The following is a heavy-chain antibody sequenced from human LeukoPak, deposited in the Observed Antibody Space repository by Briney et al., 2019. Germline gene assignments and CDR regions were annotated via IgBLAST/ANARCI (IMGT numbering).Heavy chain of an antibody. V-gene: IGHV4-34*01. D-gene: IGHD6-13*01. CDR3: ARGGSSSWTEIPNYYYYGMDV. CDR2: INHSGST. Sequence: SETLSLTCAVYGGSFSGYYWSWIRQPPGKGLEWIGEINHSGSTNYNPSLKSRVTISVDTSKNQFSLKLSSVTAADTAVYYCARGGSSSWTEIPNYYYYGMDVWGKGTTVTVSS. J-gene: IGHJ6*04. CDR1: GGSFSGYY.